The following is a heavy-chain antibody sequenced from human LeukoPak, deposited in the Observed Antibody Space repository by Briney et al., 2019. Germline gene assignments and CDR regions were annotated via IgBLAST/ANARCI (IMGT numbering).Heavy chain of an antibody. D-gene: IGHD2-15*01. V-gene: IGHV4-39*01. Sequence: PSETLSLTCTVSGGSISSSSYYWGWIRQPPGKGLEWIGSIYYSGSTYYNPSLKSRVTISVDTSKNQFSLKLSSVTAADTAVYYCARHHCSGGSCYSGHYYYYMDVWGKGTTVTISS. CDR3: ARHHCSGGSCYSGHYYYYMDV. CDR2: IYYSGST. J-gene: IGHJ6*03. CDR1: GGSISSSSYY.